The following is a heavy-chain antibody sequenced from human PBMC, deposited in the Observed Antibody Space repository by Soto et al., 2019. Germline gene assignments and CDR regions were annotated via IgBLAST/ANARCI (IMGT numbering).Heavy chain of an antibody. V-gene: IGHV4-31*03. CDR2: VYYSGST. CDR1: GDAIGSGNYY. J-gene: IGHJ6*02. D-gene: IGHD4-17*01. Sequence: PSETLSLTCTVSGDAIGSGNYYFTGIRQHPWNGLELIGYVYYSGSTYYNPSLKSRVTISVDTSKNHFSLKLTSVTAADTAVYYCARANGDSSIYYYGMDVWGQGTTVTVSS. CDR3: ARANGDSSIYYYGMDV.